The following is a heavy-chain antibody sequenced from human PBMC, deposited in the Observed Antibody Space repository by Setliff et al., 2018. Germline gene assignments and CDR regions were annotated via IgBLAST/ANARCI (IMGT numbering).Heavy chain of an antibody. CDR1: GYILSSYG. D-gene: IGHD2-15*01. CDR2: ISPYNGVT. J-gene: IGHJ3*02. CDR3: AISSLSICLGGSCPNAFDI. V-gene: IGHV1-18*01. Sequence: ASVKVSCKGSGYILSSYGISWVRQAPGQGLEWMRWISPYNGVTNYAQRFQGRVTMTTDTSTSAAYMELRSLRSDDTAVYYCAISSLSICLGGSCPNAFDIWGQGTMVTVSS.